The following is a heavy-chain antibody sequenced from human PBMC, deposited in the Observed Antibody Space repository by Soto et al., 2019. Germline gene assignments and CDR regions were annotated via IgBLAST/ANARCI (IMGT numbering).Heavy chain of an antibody. CDR2: ISSSSSYI. CDR3: ARVADIVVVPAAINYYYYGMDV. D-gene: IGHD2-2*01. Sequence: GGSLRLSCAASGFTFSSYSMNWVRQAPGKGLEWVSSISSSSSYIYYADSVKGRFTISRDNAKNSLYLQMNSLRAEDTAVYYCARVADIVVVPAAINYYYYGMDVWGQGTTVTVSS. V-gene: IGHV3-21*01. J-gene: IGHJ6*02. CDR1: GFTFSSYS.